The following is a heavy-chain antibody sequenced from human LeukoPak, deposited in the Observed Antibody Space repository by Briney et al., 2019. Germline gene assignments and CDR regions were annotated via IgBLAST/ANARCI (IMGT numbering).Heavy chain of an antibody. CDR2: IYYSGST. D-gene: IGHD3-22*01. V-gene: IGHV4-31*03. J-gene: IGHJ4*02. CDR1: GGSISSGGYY. CDR3: ARFFPSSGYFDY. Sequence: PSQTLSLTRTVSGGSISSGGYYWSWIRQHPGKGLEWIGYIYYSGSTYYNPSLKSRVTISVDTSKNQFSLKLSSVTAADTAVYYCARFFPSSGYFDYWGQGTLVTVSS.